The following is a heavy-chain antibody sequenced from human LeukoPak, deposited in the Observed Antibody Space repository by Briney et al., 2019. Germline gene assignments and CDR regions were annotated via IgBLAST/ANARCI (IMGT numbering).Heavy chain of an antibody. D-gene: IGHD6-19*01. CDR1: GFTFSSYS. Sequence: GGSLRLSCAASGFTFSSYSMNWVRQAPGKGLEWVSSISSSSSYIYYADSVKGRFTISRDNAKNSLYLQMNSLRAEDTAVYYCARDFSGCLRRRYYFDYWGQGTLVTVSS. V-gene: IGHV3-21*01. CDR2: ISSSSSYI. J-gene: IGHJ4*02. CDR3: ARDFSGCLRRRYYFDY.